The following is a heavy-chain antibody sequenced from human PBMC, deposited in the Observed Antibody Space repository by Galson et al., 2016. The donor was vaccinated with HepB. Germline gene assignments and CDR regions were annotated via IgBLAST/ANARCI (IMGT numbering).Heavy chain of an antibody. J-gene: IGHJ5*02. CDR1: GFTFSTFS. V-gene: IGHV3-48*04. Sequence: SLRLSCAASGFTFSTFSMNWARQAPGKGLEWISFISPSSDTITYADSVKGRFTISRDNANNSLTLEMNSLTVEDTAVYFCARDCELGWFDPWGQGALVTVSS. CDR3: ARDCELGWFDP. D-gene: IGHD3-10*01. CDR2: ISPSSDTI.